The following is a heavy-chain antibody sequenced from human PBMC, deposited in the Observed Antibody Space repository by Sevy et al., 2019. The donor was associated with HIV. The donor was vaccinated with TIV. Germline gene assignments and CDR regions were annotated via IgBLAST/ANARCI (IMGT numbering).Heavy chain of an antibody. CDR1: GYSIRNGYY. D-gene: IGHD6-6*01. V-gene: IGHV4-38-2*02. J-gene: IGHJ4*02. CDR3: ARDRKYPLYYFDY. CDR2: IHHSGIT. Sequence: SEILSLTCTVSGYSIRNGYYWAWIRQPPGKGLEWIGSIHHSGITHYNPSLKSRVIISVDTSKNQVSLVLNSVTAADTAMYYCARDRKYPLYYFDYWGQGILVTVSS.